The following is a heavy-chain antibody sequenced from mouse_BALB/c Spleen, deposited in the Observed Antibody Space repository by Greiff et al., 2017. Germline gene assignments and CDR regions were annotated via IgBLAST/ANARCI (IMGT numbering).Heavy chain of an antibody. V-gene: IGHV5-17*02. J-gene: IGHJ3*01. CDR3: ARSRLGGAWFAY. CDR2: ISSGSSTI. CDR1: GFTFSSFG. D-gene: IGHD1-2*01. Sequence: EVQRVESGGGLVQPGGSRKLSCAASGFTFSSFGMHWVRQAPEKGLEWVAYISSGSSTIYYADTVKGRFTISRDNPKNTLFLQMTSLRSEDTAMYYCARSRLGGAWFAYWGQGTLVTVSA.